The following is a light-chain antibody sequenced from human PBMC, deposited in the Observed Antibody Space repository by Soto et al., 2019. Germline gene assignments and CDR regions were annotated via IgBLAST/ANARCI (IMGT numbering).Light chain of an antibody. CDR1: QSVSSN. V-gene: IGKV3-11*01. CDR3: QQRSNWPST. Sequence: EIVMTQSPATLSVSPGERATLSCRASQSVSSNLAWYQQKPGQAPRLLIYDASKRATGIPARFSGSGSGTDFTLTISSLEPEDFAVYYCQQRSNWPSTFGGGTKVEIK. CDR2: DAS. J-gene: IGKJ4*01.